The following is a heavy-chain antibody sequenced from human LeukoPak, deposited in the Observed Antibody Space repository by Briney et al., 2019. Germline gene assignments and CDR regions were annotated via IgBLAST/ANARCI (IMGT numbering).Heavy chain of an antibody. CDR2: INPNSGGT. D-gene: IGHD6-13*01. J-gene: IGHJ1*01. Sequence: ASVKVSCKASGYTFTSYGISWVRQAPGQGLEWMGWINPNSGGTNYAQKFQGRVTMTRDTSISTAYMELSRLRSDDTAVYYCARGGRGVIAAADAEYFQHWGQGTLVTVSS. V-gene: IGHV1-2*02. CDR3: ARGGRGVIAAADAEYFQH. CDR1: GYTFTSYG.